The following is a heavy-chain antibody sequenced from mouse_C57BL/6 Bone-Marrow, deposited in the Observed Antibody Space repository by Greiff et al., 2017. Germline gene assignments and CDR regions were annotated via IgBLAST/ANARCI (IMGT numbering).Heavy chain of an antibody. D-gene: IGHD2-1*01. J-gene: IGHJ3*01. CDR2: IDPSDIYT. CDR1: GYTFTSYW. V-gene: IGHV1-59*01. CDR3: AIFYVIFAY. Sequence: QVQLKQPGAELVRPGTSVNLSCKASGYTFTSYWMHWVKQRPGPGLEWIGVIDPSDIYTNSTQQIKGKATLTVDTSSSTAYMQLSSLTSEDSAVYYCAIFYVIFAYWGQGTLVTVSA.